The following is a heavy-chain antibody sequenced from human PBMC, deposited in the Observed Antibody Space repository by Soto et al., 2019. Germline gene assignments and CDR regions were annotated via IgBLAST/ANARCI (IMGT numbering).Heavy chain of an antibody. V-gene: IGHV3-30*18. CDR2: ISNDGTYK. D-gene: IGHD1-1*01. CDR3: AKAPSTTRDHYFIMYV. CDR1: GFTFSYYH. Sequence: QVQLVESGGGVVRPGGSLRLSCAASGFTFSYYHIHWVRQAPGKGLEGLTVISNDGTYKYYADSVKGRFTISRDNAKNTLSLQMAGLRAEDTAVYYCAKAPSTTRDHYFIMYVWGQGTTVTVSS. J-gene: IGHJ6*02.